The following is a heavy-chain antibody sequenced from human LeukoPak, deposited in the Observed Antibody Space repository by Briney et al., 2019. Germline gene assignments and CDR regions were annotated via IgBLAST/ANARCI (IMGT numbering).Heavy chain of an antibody. Sequence: GRSLRLSCAASGFTFSNYIMHWVRQAPGKGLEGVAVIIENGNNQYYADSVKGRFTISRDNSKNTLFLQMNSLRDEDTAMYYCAGVQGGGYRTADSWGQGTLVTVSS. D-gene: IGHD6-19*01. J-gene: IGHJ4*02. CDR1: GFTFSNYI. CDR2: IIENGNNQ. CDR3: AGVQGGGYRTADS. V-gene: IGHV3-30*04.